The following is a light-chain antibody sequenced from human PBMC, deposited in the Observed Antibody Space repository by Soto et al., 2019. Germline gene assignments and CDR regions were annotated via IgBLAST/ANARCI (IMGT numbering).Light chain of an antibody. CDR1: QSLLHSNGYNY. J-gene: IGKJ2*01. Sequence: DIVMTQSPPSLSVTPGEPASISCRSSQSLLHSNGYNYLDWFLQKPGQPPQLLIYLGSNRACGVPNRSSGRGSGTDFTLNISRVEAEDVGVYYCKQALHAPDTFGQGTKLEI. CDR2: LGS. V-gene: IGKV2-28*01. CDR3: KQALHAPDT.